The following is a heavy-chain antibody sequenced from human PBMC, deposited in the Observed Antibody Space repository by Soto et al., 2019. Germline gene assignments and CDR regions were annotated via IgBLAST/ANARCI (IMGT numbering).Heavy chain of an antibody. CDR3: ARDTSNYFDY. D-gene: IGHD2-2*01. V-gene: IGHV1-18*01. CDR1: SYTFTSYG. CDR2: ISAYNGNT. Sequence: QVQLVQSGVEVKKPGASVKVSCKASSYTFTSYGITWVRRAPGQGLEWMGWISAYNGNTNYAQKLQGSVTMTTDTSTSTAYMELRSLRSDDTAIYYCARDTSNYFDYWGQGTLVTVSS. J-gene: IGHJ4*02.